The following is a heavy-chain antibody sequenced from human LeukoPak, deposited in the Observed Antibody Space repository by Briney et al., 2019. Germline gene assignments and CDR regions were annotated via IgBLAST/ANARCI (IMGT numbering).Heavy chain of an antibody. CDR3: ASPAPTGYSSSWYRY. Sequence: PSETLSLTCTVSGGSISSYYWSWIRQPPGKGLEWIGYIYYSGSTNYNPSLKSRVTISVDTSKNQFSLKLSSVTAADTAVYYCASPAPTGYSSSWYRYWGQGTLVTVSS. J-gene: IGHJ4*02. CDR2: IYYSGST. CDR1: GGSISSYY. V-gene: IGHV4-59*12. D-gene: IGHD6-13*01.